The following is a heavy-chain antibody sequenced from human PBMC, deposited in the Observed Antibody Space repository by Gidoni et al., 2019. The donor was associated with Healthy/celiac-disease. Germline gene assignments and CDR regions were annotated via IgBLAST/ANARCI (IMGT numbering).Heavy chain of an antibody. D-gene: IGHD2-2*01. CDR1: GFTFRLYS. CDR2: ISGSGGST. V-gene: IGHV3-23*01. J-gene: IGHJ3*02. CDR3: AKDIAIVVVPAAMDHDAFDI. Sequence: ELQPLESVVCLVQPGGSLTLSCATPGFTFRLYSLRWVRQAPGKGLEWVSAISGSGGSTYYADSVKGRFTISRDNSKNTLYLQMNSLRAEDTAVYYCAKDIAIVVVPAAMDHDAFDIWGQGTMVTVSS.